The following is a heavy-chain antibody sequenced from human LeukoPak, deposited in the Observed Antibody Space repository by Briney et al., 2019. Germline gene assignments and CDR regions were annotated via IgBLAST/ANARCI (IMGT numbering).Heavy chain of an antibody. CDR3: ARGGRLNWFVP. V-gene: IGHV3-48*01. Sequence: GGSLRLSCAASGFTFSSYSMNWVRQAPGKGLEWVSYISSSSSTIYYADSVKGRFTISRDNAKNSLYLQMNSLRAEDTAVYYCARGGRLNWFVPWGQGTLVTVSS. J-gene: IGHJ5*02. CDR2: ISSSSSTI. CDR1: GFTFSSYS. D-gene: IGHD1-26*01.